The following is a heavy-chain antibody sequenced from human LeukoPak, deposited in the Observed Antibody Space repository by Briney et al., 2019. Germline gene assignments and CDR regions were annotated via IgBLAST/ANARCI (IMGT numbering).Heavy chain of an antibody. CDR2: IRSKAYGGTT. V-gene: IGHV3-49*04. CDR1: GFTFSNYA. D-gene: IGHD4-17*01. J-gene: IGHJ6*03. Sequence: GGSLRLSCAASGFTFSNYAMNWVRQAPGKGLEWVGFIRSKAYGGTTEYAASVKGRFTISRDDSKSIAYLQMNSLKTEDTAVYYCTRETVTTIPYYYYYMDVWGKGTTVTISS. CDR3: TRETVTTIPYYYYYMDV.